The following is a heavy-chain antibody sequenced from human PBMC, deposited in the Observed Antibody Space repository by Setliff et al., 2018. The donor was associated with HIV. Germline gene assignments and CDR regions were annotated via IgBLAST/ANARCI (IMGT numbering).Heavy chain of an antibody. D-gene: IGHD3-9*01. J-gene: IGHJ5*02. V-gene: IGHV3-21*01. CDR2: ISASATYI. CDR1: GFTFSNYS. Sequence: GGSLRLSCAASGFTFSNYSMNWVRQTPGKGLEWDSSISASATYIYYADSVKGRFTISRDNAENSLYLQMNSLRAEDTAVYYCARDNGRYFDRGWFDPWGQGALVTVSS. CDR3: ARDNGRYFDRGWFDP.